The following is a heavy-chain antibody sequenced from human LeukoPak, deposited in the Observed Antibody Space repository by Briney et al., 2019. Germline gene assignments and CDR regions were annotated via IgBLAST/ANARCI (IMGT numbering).Heavy chain of an antibody. CDR3: ARDPDSSGYYGNWFDP. J-gene: IGHJ5*02. V-gene: IGHV1-18*01. Sequence: ASVKVSCKASGYTFTSYGISWVRQAPGQGLEWMGWISAYNGNTNYAQKLQGRVTMTTDTSTSTAYMELRSLRSDDTAVYYCARDPDSSGYYGNWFDPWGQGTLVTVCS. CDR1: GYTFTSYG. D-gene: IGHD3-22*01. CDR2: ISAYNGNT.